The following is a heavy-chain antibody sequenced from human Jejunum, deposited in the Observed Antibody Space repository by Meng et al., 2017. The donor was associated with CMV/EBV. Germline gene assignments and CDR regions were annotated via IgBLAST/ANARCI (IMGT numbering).Heavy chain of an antibody. CDR2: IRSKANSYAT. V-gene: IGHV3-73*01. J-gene: IGHJ4*02. CDR3: ARRGEAVANMPIDY. D-gene: IGHD6-19*01. Sequence: SGFHFSDGAKHWVRQASGKGLGWVGRIRSKANSYATAYAASVKGRFAISRDDSKNTAYLQMNSLKTEDTAVYYCARRGEAVANMPIDYWGQGALVTVSS. CDR1: GFHFSDGA.